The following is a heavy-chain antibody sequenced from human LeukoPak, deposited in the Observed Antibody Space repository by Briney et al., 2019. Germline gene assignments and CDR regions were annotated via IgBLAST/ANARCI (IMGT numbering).Heavy chain of an antibody. Sequence: PGGSLRLSCAASGFTFSSYAMHWVRQAPGKGLEYVSAISSNGGSTYYANSVKGRFTISRDNSKNTLYLQMNSLRAEDTAVYYCARVEDTKLFDYWGQGTLVTVSS. J-gene: IGHJ4*02. CDR1: GFTFSSYA. CDR2: ISSNGGST. V-gene: IGHV3-64*01. CDR3: ARVEDTKLFDY.